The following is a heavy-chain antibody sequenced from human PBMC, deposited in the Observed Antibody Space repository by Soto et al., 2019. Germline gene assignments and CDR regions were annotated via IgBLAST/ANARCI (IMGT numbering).Heavy chain of an antibody. CDR2: IYFSGST. D-gene: IGHD3-10*01. Sequence: SETLSLTCTVSGGSISSGDYYWSWIRQPPGKGLEWIGYIYFSGSTYYNPSLKSRLTISVDTSKNQFSLRLSSATAADTAVYYCARYGPGTSYYYYGMDVWGQGTTVTVSS. CDR1: GGSISSGDYY. J-gene: IGHJ6*02. CDR3: ARYGPGTSYYYYGMDV. V-gene: IGHV4-30-4*01.